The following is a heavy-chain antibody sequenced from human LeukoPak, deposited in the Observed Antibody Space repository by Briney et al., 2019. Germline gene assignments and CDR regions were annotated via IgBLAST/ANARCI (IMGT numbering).Heavy chain of an antibody. V-gene: IGHV3-30*18. CDR2: ISFDGNNK. Sequence: GRSLRLSCAASGFTFSSYGMHWVRQAPGKGLEWGAVISFDGNNKYYADSLKGRFTISRDNSKNRLYLQMNSLRAGDTAVYYCAKDHYDTGGTYSFDPWGQGTLATVSS. D-gene: IGHD2-8*02. J-gene: IGHJ5*02. CDR3: AKDHYDTGGTYSFDP. CDR1: GFTFSSYG.